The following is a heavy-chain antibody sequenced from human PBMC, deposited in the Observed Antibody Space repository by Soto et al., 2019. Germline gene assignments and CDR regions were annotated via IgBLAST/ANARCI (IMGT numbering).Heavy chain of an antibody. CDR3: ARDFTDSSGPTLGMGV. J-gene: IGHJ6*02. CDR1: GDSITSGVHY. Sequence: SETLSLTCTVSGDSITSGVHYWSWIRQLPGKGLEWIGYIFYSGPTYYNPSLKSRVTISVDTSKSQFSLKLSSVTAADTAVYYCARDFTDSSGPTLGMGVWGQGTTVIVSS. D-gene: IGHD6-19*01. V-gene: IGHV4-31*03. CDR2: IFYSGPT.